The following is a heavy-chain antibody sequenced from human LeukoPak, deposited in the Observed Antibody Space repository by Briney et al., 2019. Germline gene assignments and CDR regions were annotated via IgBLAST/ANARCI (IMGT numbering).Heavy chain of an antibody. V-gene: IGHV4-38-2*02. CDR1: GFSITTGYY. Sequence: SETLSLTCIVSGFSITTGYYWAWIRQPPGKGLEWIGTIFRIGSTYYNPSLKSRVTISVDTSKNQFSLKLSSVTAADTAVYFCVRGVEHWGQGTLVTVSS. CDR2: IFRIGST. CDR3: VRGVEH. J-gene: IGHJ5*02.